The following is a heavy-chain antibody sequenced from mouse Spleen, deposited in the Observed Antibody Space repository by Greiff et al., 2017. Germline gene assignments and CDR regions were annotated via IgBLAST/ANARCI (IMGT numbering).Heavy chain of an antibody. J-gene: IGHJ3*01. D-gene: IGHD2-3*01. CDR1: GYSITSGYY. CDR3: ARERDIYDGYYPFAY. CDR2: ISYDGSN. V-gene: IGHV3-6*01. Sequence: EVQLQESGPGLVKPSQSLSLTCSVTGYSITSGYYWNWIRQFPGNKLEWMGYISYDGSNNYNPSLKNRISITRDTSKNQFFLKLNSVTTEDTATYYCARERDIYDGYYPFAYWGQGTLVTVSA.